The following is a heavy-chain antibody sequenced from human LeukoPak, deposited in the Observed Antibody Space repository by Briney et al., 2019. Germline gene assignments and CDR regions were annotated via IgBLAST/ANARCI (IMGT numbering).Heavy chain of an antibody. J-gene: IGHJ4*02. V-gene: IGHV3-74*01. CDR3: ARDGLLWFGELFY. CDR1: GFTFSSYW. Sequence: GGSLRLSCAASGFTFSSYWMHWVRQAPGKGLVWVSRINSDGSSTSYADSVKGRFTISRDNAENTLYLQMNSLRAEDTAVYYCARDGLLWFGELFYWGQGTLVTVSS. D-gene: IGHD3-10*01. CDR2: INSDGSST.